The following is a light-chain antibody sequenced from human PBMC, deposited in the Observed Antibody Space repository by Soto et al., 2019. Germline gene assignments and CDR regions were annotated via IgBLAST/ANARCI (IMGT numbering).Light chain of an antibody. Sequence: DIQMTQSPSSLSASVGDRVTVTCRASQSINRYLNWYQQKPGEAPKLLIYAASALQTGVPLRFSGSGSGTDFTLTINSLQPEDFAIYYCQQSYSAPLTFGGGTKVDSK. J-gene: IGKJ4*01. CDR3: QQSYSAPLT. CDR1: QSINRY. V-gene: IGKV1-39*01. CDR2: AAS.